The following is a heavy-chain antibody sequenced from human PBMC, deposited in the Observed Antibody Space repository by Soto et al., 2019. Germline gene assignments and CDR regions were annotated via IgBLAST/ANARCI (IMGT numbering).Heavy chain of an antibody. V-gene: IGHV5-51*01. Sequence: GESLKISCRGSGDRFTTYWFGWMRQMPGKGLKRMGIIYPADSDTRYSPSFKGQVTISADKSISTAYLQWTSLKDSDTAMYYCARDSGYGTLPLDYWGQGTLVIVSS. CDR3: ARDSGYGTLPLDY. CDR1: GDRFTTYW. D-gene: IGHD5-12*01. J-gene: IGHJ4*02. CDR2: IYPADSDT.